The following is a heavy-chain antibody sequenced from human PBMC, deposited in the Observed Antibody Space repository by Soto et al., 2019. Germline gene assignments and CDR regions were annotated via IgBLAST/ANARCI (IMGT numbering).Heavy chain of an antibody. CDR2: IYYSGST. V-gene: IGHV4-39*01. D-gene: IGHD4-17*01. CDR3: ARQDGVYYYYYYGMNV. CDR1: GGSISSSSYY. Sequence: SETLSLTCTVSGGSISSSSYYWGWIRQPPGKGLEWIGSIYYSGSTYYNPSLKSRVTISVDTSKNQFSLKLSSVTAADTAVYYCARQDGVYYYYYYGMNVWVQGTTVTGS. J-gene: IGHJ6*02.